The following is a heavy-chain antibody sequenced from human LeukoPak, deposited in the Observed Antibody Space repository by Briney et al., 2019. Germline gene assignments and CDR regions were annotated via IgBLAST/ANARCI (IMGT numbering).Heavy chain of an antibody. J-gene: IGHJ4*02. V-gene: IGHV4-34*03. CDR1: GGSFSGYY. CDR2: INHSGST. Sequence: SETLSLTCAVYGGSFSGYYWSWIRQPPGKGLEWIGEINHSGSTNYNPSLNSRVTISVDTSKNQFSLKLPSVTAADTAVYYCCGSGWFAGPFGYWGQGALVTVSS. D-gene: IGHD6-19*01. CDR3: CGSGWFAGPFGY.